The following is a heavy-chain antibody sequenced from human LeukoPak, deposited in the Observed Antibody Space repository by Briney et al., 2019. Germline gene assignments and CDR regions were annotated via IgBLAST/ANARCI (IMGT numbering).Heavy chain of an antibody. J-gene: IGHJ6*02. Sequence: ASVKVSCKASGYTFTSYYMHWVRQAPGQGLEWMGIINPSGGSTSYAQKFQGRVTMTRDTSTSTVYMELSSLRSEDTAVYYCARWGYSRGWYYYYGMDVWGQGTTVTVSS. V-gene: IGHV1-46*01. D-gene: IGHD6-19*01. CDR3: ARWGYSRGWYYYYGMDV. CDR2: INPSGGST. CDR1: GYTFTSYY.